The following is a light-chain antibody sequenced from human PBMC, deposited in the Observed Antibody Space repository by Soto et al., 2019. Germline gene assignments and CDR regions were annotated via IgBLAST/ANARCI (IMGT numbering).Light chain of an antibody. CDR3: NSYVVSDTGV. J-gene: IGLJ3*02. CDR1: SSDVGAFNH. CDR2: EVN. Sequence: QSALTQPPSASGSPGQSVTISCTGTSSDVGAFNHVSWYQQHPGKAPKLMIYEVNKRPSGIPDCFSGSKSGNTASLTVSGLQAEDEADYYCNSYVVSDTGVFGGGTKLTVL. V-gene: IGLV2-8*01.